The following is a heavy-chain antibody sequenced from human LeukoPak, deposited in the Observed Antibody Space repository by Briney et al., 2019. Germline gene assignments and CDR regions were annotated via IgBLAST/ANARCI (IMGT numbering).Heavy chain of an antibody. Sequence: PGRSLRLSCAASGFTFSSYAMHWVRQAPAKGLERVAVISYDGINKYYADSVKGRFTISRDNSKNTVYLQMNSLRAEDTALYYCARAAAETGAFRDNWFDPWGQGTLVTVSS. CDR2: ISYDGINK. V-gene: IGHV3-30*04. D-gene: IGHD6-19*01. CDR3: ARAAAETGAFRDNWFDP. J-gene: IGHJ5*02. CDR1: GFTFSSYA.